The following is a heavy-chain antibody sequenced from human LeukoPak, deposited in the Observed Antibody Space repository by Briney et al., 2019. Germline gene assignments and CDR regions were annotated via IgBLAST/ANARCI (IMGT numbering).Heavy chain of an antibody. J-gene: IGHJ5*02. CDR2: IYWDDEK. CDR3: AHRPPYYDILTGYSHPNWFDP. Sequence: SGPTLVNPTQTLTLTCTFSGFSLSTSGVGVGWIRQPPGKALEWLALIYWDDEKRYSPSLKSRLTITKDTSKNQVVLTMTNMDPVDTATYYCAHRPPYYDILTGYSHPNWFDPWGQGTLVTVSS. V-gene: IGHV2-5*02. D-gene: IGHD3-9*01. CDR1: GFSLSTSGVG.